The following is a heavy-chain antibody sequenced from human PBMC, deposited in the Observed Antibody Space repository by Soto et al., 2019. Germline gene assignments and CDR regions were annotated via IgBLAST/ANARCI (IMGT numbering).Heavy chain of an antibody. V-gene: IGHV3-30-3*01. D-gene: IGHD3-10*01. CDR3: ARAPHSRDYYGSGSLRYYYGMDV. CDR1: GFTFSGYA. CDR2: ISYDGSNK. J-gene: IGHJ6*02. Sequence: QVQLVESGGGVVQPGRSLRLSCAASGFTFSGYAMHWVRQAPGKGLEWVAVISYDGSNKYYADSVKGRFTISRDNSKNTLYLQMNSLRAEDTAVYYCARAPHSRDYYGSGSLRYYYGMDVWGQGTTVTVSS.